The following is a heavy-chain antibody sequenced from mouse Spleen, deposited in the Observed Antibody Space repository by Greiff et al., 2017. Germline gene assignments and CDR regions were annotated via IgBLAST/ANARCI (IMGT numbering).Heavy chain of an antibody. Sequence: EVQLVESGGGLVKPGGSLKLSCAASGFTFSDYYMYWVRQTPEKRLEWVATISDGGSYTYYPDSVKGRFTISRDNAKNNLYLQMSSLKSEDTAMYYCARDRDYYGSSYGYAMDYWGQGTSVTVSS. V-gene: IGHV5-4*02. CDR3: ARDRDYYGSSYGYAMDY. J-gene: IGHJ4*01. D-gene: IGHD1-1*01. CDR1: GFTFSDYY. CDR2: ISDGGSYT.